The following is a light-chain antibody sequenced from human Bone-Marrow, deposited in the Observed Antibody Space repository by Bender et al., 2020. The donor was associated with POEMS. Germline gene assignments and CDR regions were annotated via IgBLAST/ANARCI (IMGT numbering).Light chain of an antibody. J-gene: IGLJ3*02. V-gene: IGLV1-44*01. CDR1: SSNIGALA. CDR2: SSQ. Sequence: QSVLTQPPSASGTPGQRVTIPCSRGSSNIGALAVNWYQHLPGTNPKRLIYSSQRRPAEVPDRFSGSRSGTSASLASSGLQSEDGADYYCAVWDDSLNGWVFGGGTKLTVL. CDR3: AVWDDSLNGWV.